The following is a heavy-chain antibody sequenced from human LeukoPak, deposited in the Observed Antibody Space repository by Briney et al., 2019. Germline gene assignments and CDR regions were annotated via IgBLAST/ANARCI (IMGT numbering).Heavy chain of an antibody. CDR1: GGSFSGYY. J-gene: IGHJ5*02. Sequence: SETLSLTCAVYGGSFSGYYWSWIRQPPGKGLEWIGEINHSGSTNYNPSLKSRVTISVDTSKNQFSLKLSSVTAADTAVYYCARGISKVPRPAPYYKRWSDPWGQGTLVTVSS. CDR2: INHSGST. D-gene: IGHD2-2*01. CDR3: ARGISKVPRPAPYYKRWSDP. V-gene: IGHV4-34*01.